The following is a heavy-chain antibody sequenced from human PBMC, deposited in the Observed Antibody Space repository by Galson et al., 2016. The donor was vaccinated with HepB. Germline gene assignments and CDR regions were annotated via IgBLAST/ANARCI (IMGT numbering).Heavy chain of an antibody. V-gene: IGHV1-18*01. J-gene: IGHJ6*02. D-gene: IGHD1-26*01. CDR2: ISTYNGNT. CDR1: GYSFISYG. CDR3: ARDGTLSGSYYHFYGMDV. Sequence: SCKASGYSFISYGISWVRQARGRGLEWMGWISTYNGNTNYEQKFKGRVTLTADISTSTAQMELRSLRSDDTAVYYCARDGTLSGSYYHFYGMDVWGQGTTVTVSS.